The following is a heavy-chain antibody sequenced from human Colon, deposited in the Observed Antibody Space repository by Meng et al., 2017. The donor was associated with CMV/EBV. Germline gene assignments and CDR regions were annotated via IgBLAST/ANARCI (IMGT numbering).Heavy chain of an antibody. V-gene: IGHV4-4*07. CDR1: DGSISGHY. J-gene: IGHJ1*01. D-gene: IGHD3-10*01. CDR3: GRAGARGVPIDV. Sequence: REESGHGRVKPSETLSLTCTVSDGSISGHYWTCIRRPAGEGLQWLGRIYSNGRIDENYSLRSRVTISVDTSKNQLSLRLTSVTAADTAVYYCGRAGARGVPIDVWGRGTLVTVSS. CDR2: IYSNGRI.